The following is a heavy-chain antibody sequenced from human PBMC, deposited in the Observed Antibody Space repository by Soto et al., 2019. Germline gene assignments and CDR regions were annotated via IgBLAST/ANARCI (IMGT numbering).Heavy chain of an antibody. J-gene: IGHJ6*02. D-gene: IGHD2-15*01. CDR2: IYYSGST. V-gene: IGHV4-31*03. CDR1: GGSISSGGYY. Sequence: QVQLQESGPGLVKPSQTLSLTCTVSGGSISSGGYYWSWIRQHPGKGLEWIGYIYYSGSTSYNPSLKSRVTISVDTSKNQFSPKLSSVTAADTAVYYCARGGCSGGSCYPYYYYGMDVWGQGTTVTVSS. CDR3: ARGGCSGGSCYPYYYYGMDV.